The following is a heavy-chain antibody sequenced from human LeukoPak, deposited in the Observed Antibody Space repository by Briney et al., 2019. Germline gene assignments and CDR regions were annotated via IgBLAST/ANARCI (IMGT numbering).Heavy chain of an antibody. J-gene: IGHJ4*02. D-gene: IGHD3-22*01. CDR1: SGSISSYY. CDR3: ARANYYDSSGYSH. V-gene: IGHV4-59*01. CDR2: IYYSGST. Sequence: PSETLSLTCTVSSGSISSYYWSWIRQPPGKGLEWIGYIYYSGSTNYNPSLKSRVTISVDTSKNQFSLMLSSVTAADTAVYYCARANYYDSSGYSHWGQGTLVTVSS.